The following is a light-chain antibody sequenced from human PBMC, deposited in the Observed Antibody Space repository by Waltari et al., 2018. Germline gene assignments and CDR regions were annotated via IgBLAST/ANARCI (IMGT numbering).Light chain of an antibody. V-gene: IGLV3-25*03. Sequence: SYELTQPPSVSVSPGQTARITCSGEILATKYSQWFQQKPGQAPVVIIYKASERPSRIPKRFSSSSSGTTLTLTITGGQAEGGADYYCHSAGSSGNLFGGGTRLTVL. J-gene: IGLJ2*01. CDR3: HSAGSSGNL. CDR1: ILATKY. CDR2: KAS.